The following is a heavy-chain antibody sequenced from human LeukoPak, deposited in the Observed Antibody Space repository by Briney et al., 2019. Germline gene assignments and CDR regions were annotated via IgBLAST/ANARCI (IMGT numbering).Heavy chain of an antibody. CDR3: ARDWYLFDY. V-gene: IGHV3-30*03. J-gene: IGHJ4*02. CDR2: ISFDGGNK. Sequence: GGSLRLSCAASGFTFSNYGMHWVRQAPGKGLEWVAVISFDGGNKFYADSVKGRFTVSRDNSKTTLYLQLGSVRVEDTALYYCARDWYLFDYWGQGSLVTVSS. CDR1: GFTFSNYG. D-gene: IGHD6-13*01.